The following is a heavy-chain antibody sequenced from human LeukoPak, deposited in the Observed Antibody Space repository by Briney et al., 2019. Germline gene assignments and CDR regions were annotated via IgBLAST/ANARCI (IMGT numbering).Heavy chain of an antibody. CDR3: ARGPWFGEIAQFDP. V-gene: IGHV4-59*01. CDR1: GGSINNYY. D-gene: IGHD3-10*01. Sequence: SETLSLTCTVSGGSINNYYWSWIRQPPGKGLECIGYLSYSGRTNYSPSLKSRVTISVHTSKNQFSLKLSSVTAADTAVYYCARGPWFGEIAQFDPWGQGTLVTVSS. J-gene: IGHJ5*02. CDR2: LSYSGRT.